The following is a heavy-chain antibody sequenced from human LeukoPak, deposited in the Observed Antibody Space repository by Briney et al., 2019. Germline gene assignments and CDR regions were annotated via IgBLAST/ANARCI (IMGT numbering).Heavy chain of an antibody. J-gene: IGHJ4*02. CDR3: ARGPNYDILTGYYNVIDY. Sequence: KPSETLSLTCTVSGGSISSYYWSWIRQPPGKGLEWIGYIYYSGSTNYNPSLKSRVTISVDTSKNQFSLKLSSVTAADTAVYYCARGPNYDILTGYYNVIDYWGQGTLVTVSS. CDR1: GGSISSYY. V-gene: IGHV4-59*01. D-gene: IGHD3-9*01. CDR2: IYYSGST.